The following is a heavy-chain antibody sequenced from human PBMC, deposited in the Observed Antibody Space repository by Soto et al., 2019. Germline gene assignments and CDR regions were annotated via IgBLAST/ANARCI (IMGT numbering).Heavy chain of an antibody. Sequence: SETLSLTCTVSGGSISSSSYYWGWIRQPPGKGLEWIGSIYYSGSTYYNPSLKSRVTISVGTSKNQFSLKLSSVTAADTAVYYCARHRAMVRGVISYYYYYMDVWGKGTTVT. J-gene: IGHJ6*03. CDR2: IYYSGST. CDR3: ARHRAMVRGVISYYYYYMDV. D-gene: IGHD3-10*01. CDR1: GGSISSSSYY. V-gene: IGHV4-39*01.